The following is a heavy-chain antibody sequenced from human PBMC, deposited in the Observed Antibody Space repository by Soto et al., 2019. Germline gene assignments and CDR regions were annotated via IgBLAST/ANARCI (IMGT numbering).Heavy chain of an antibody. CDR2: LYHSGST. V-gene: IGHV4-59*08. CDR3: ARSGDYSNYYYYYMDV. D-gene: IGHD4-4*01. CDR1: GDSISNYY. J-gene: IGHJ6*03. Sequence: QVQLQESGPGLVQPSETLSLTCTVSGDSISNYYWNWVRRPPGQGLEWIGYLYHSGSTKYNPSLKSRVTISVDTSKNQFSLKLSSVTAADTAVYYCARSGDYSNYYYYYMDVWGRGTTVTVSS.